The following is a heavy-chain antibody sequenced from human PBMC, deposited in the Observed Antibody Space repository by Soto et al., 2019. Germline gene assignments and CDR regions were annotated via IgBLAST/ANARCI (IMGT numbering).Heavy chain of an antibody. CDR3: AKDAALWFGEPTLNFDY. CDR2: ISYDGSNK. CDR1: GFTFSSYG. Sequence: PGGSLRLSCAASGFTFSSYGMHWVRQAPGKGLEWVAVISYDGSNKYYADSVKGRFTISRDNSKNTLYLQMNSLRAEDTAVYYCAKDAALWFGEPTLNFDYWGQGTLVTVSS. V-gene: IGHV3-30*18. D-gene: IGHD3-10*01. J-gene: IGHJ4*02.